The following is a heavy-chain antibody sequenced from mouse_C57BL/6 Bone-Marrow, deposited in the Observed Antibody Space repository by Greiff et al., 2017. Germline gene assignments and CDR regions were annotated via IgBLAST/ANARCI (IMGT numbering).Heavy chain of an antibody. CDR1: GFTFSSYG. J-gene: IGHJ3*01. CDR2: ISSGGSYT. D-gene: IGHD2-4*01. Sequence: EVQGVESGGDLVKPGGSLKLSCAASGFTFSSYGMSWVRQTPDKRLEWVATISSGGSYTYYPDSVKGRFTISRDNAKNTLYLQMSSLKSEDTAMYYCASDYDPWFAYWGQGTLVTVSA. CDR3: ASDYDPWFAY. V-gene: IGHV5-6*01.